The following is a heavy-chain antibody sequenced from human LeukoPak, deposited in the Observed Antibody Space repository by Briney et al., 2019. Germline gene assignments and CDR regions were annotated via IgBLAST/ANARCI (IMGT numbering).Heavy chain of an antibody. V-gene: IGHV3-33*01. CDR2: IWYDGSNK. J-gene: IGHJ4*02. CDR1: GFTFSSYG. CDR3: ARHRWYYDYVWDYYFDY. D-gene: IGHD3-16*01. Sequence: GGSLRLSCAASGFTFSSYGMHWVRQAPGKGLEWVAVIWYDGSNKYYADSVKGRFTISRDDSKNTLYLQMNSLRAEDTAVYYCARHRWYYDYVWDYYFDYWGQGTLVTVSS.